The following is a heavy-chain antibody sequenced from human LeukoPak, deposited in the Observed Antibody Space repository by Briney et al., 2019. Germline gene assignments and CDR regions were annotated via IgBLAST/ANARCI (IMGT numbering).Heavy chain of an antibody. J-gene: IGHJ4*02. V-gene: IGHV3-7*01. CDR3: ARDLKDIVVVPAAKGSDY. Sequence: GGSLRLSCAASGFTFRGYWMSWVRQAPGKGLEWVANIKQDGSQKYYVDSVKGRFTAKNSLYLQMNSLRAEDTAVYYCARDLKDIVVVPAAKGSDYWGQGTLVTVSS. D-gene: IGHD2-2*01. CDR2: IKQDGSQK. CDR1: GFTFRGYW.